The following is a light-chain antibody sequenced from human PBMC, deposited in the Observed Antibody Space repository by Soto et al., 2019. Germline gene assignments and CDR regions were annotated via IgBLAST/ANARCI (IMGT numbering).Light chain of an antibody. J-gene: IGKJ5*01. V-gene: IGKV3-11*01. CDR1: QSVSSY. CDR3: QHRSNWIT. Sequence: EIVLTQSPATLSLSPGERATLSCRASQSVSSYLAWYQQKPGQAPRLLIYDASKRVTGIPARFSGSGSGTDFTLTISSLEPEDFAVYYCQHRSNWITFGQGTRLEIK. CDR2: DAS.